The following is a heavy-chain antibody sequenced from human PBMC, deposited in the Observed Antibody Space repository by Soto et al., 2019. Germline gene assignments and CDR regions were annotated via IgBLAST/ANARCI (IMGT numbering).Heavy chain of an antibody. CDR1: GGSFSGYY. J-gene: IGHJ4*02. CDR2: INHSGST. CDR3: ARGSRRTKEPTPVDY. Sequence: QVQLQQWGAGLLKPSETLSLTCAVCGGSFSGYYWSWIRQPPGKGLEWIGEINHSGSTNYNPSLKSRVTISVDTSKNQFSLKLSSVTAADTAVYYCARGSRRTKEPTPVDYWGQGTLVTVSS. V-gene: IGHV4-34*01.